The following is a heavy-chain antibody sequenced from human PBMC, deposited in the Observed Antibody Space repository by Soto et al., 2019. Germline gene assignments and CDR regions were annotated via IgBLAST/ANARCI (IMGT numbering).Heavy chain of an antibody. J-gene: IGHJ4*02. CDR1: GFTFSNYA. Sequence: QVQLVESGGGVVQPGRSLRLSCAASGFTFSNYAMHWVRQAPGKGLEWVAVISDAGSNEYYAASVKGRFTISRDNSKNTLYLQMNNLGGEDTAVYYWARDSGGWPEGNVAYWGQGTLVTVSS. CDR3: ARDSGGWPEGNVAY. D-gene: IGHD5-12*01. V-gene: IGHV3-30-3*01. CDR2: ISDAGSNE.